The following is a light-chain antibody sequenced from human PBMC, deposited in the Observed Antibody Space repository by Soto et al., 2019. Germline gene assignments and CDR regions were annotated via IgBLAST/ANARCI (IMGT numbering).Light chain of an antibody. CDR1: SSNIGSNY. Sequence: QSVLTQPPSASGTPGQRVTISCSGSSSNIGSNYVYWYQQLPGTAPKLLIYWNNQRPSAVPDRFSGSKSGTSASLAISGLRSEDEADYYCGAWDDSLSGYVFGTGTKLTVL. J-gene: IGLJ1*01. V-gene: IGLV1-47*01. CDR2: WNN. CDR3: GAWDDSLSGYV.